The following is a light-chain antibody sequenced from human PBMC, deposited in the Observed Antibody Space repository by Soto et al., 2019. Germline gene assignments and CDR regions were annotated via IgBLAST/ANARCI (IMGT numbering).Light chain of an antibody. V-gene: IGLV1-47*01. CDR3: TVWDDSLRGRL. Sequence: QSVLTQPPSASGTPGPRVTISCSGSSSNIESNFVYWYQQFPGTAPRLLIYRNNQRPSGVPDRFSGSKSGTSASLAISALRSEDEADYYCTVWDDSLRGRLLGGGTKLTVL. CDR2: RNN. CDR1: SSNIESNF. J-gene: IGLJ2*01.